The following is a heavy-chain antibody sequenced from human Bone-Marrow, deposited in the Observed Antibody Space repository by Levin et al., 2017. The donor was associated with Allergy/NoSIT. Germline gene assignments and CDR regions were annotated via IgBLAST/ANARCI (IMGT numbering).Heavy chain of an antibody. CDR3: ARGRSGSWSLRDY. Sequence: GGSLRLSCEASGFTFSSDWMHWVRQAPGKGLVWVSRINSDGRTTNYADSVKGRFTISRDNAKNTLYLQMNSLRDDDTAVYYCARGRSGSWSLRDYGGQGTLVIVSS. J-gene: IGHJ4*02. CDR2: INSDGRTT. CDR1: GFTFSSDW. V-gene: IGHV3-74*01. D-gene: IGHD3-10*01.